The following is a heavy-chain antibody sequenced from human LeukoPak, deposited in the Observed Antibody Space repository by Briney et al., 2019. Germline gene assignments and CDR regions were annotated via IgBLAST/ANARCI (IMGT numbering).Heavy chain of an antibody. CDR2: IYPGGTT. Sequence: GGSLRLSCAASGFTVGSNYMGWVRQAPGKGLEWVSVIYPGGTTYYPDSVKGRFTISRDNSKNTLFLQMNSLRAEDTAIYYCARLAVAYFDSWGQGTLVSVSS. J-gene: IGHJ4*02. CDR3: ARLAVAYFDS. CDR1: GFTVGSNY. D-gene: IGHD6-19*01. V-gene: IGHV3-66*04.